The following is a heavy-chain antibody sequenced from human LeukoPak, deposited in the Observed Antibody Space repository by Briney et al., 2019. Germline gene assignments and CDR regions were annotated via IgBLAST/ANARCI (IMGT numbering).Heavy chain of an antibody. CDR1: GFTFSSYG. CDR2: IWYDGSNK. V-gene: IGHV3-33*01. Sequence: GRSLRLSCAASGFTFSSYGMHWVRHAPGKWLEWVAVIWYDGSNKYYADSVKGRFTISRDNSKTRLYLHMTSLRAEDTPVYYCARDRGSSWYRYNWFDPWGQGTLVTVSS. J-gene: IGHJ5*02. D-gene: IGHD6-13*01. CDR3: ARDRGSSWYRYNWFDP.